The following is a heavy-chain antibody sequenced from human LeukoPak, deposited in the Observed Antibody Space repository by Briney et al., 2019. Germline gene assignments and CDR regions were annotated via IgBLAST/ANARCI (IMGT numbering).Heavy chain of an antibody. J-gene: IGHJ4*02. CDR2: INPNGGGA. Sequence: ASVKVSCKASGYPFSDYYLHWVRQAPGQGLEWMGWINPNGGGANYAQKFQGRVTMTRGTSISTAYMELSSLRSDDTAVYYCARRGTTVITDCWGQGTLVTVSS. CDR3: ARRGTTVITDC. V-gene: IGHV1-2*02. CDR1: GYPFSDYY. D-gene: IGHD4-17*01.